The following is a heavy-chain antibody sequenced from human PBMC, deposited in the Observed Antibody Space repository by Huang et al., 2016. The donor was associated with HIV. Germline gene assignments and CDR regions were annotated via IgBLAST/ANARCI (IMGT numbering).Heavy chain of an antibody. J-gene: IGHJ4*02. CDR3: ARLPGSITMIRGVITDPY. CDR2: FYYSGGT. CDR1: GGSIRSDNYY. V-gene: IGHV4-39*02. D-gene: IGHD3-10*01. Sequence: QLQLQESGPGLVKPSETLSLTCTVSGGSIRSDNYYWGWIRQPPGQGLEWIGSFYYSGGTYYNPTLKRRVTITVDTSKNHVSLRMRSVTAADTAVYYCARLPGSITMIRGVITDPYWGQGTLVTVSS.